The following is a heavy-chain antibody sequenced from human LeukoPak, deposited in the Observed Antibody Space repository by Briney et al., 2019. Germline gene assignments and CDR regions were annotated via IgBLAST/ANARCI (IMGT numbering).Heavy chain of an antibody. J-gene: IGHJ4*02. CDR1: EFTFSTYA. V-gene: IGHV3-23*01. D-gene: IGHD4-17*01. Sequence: QTGGSLRLSCAASEFTFSTYAMSWVRQAPGKGLEWVSAISGSGDSTYYADSVKGRFTISRDNSKNTLYLQMNSLRAEDTATYYCAKVYRPYGDFHSFDYWGQGTLVTVSS. CDR3: AKVYRPYGDFHSFDY. CDR2: ISGSGDST.